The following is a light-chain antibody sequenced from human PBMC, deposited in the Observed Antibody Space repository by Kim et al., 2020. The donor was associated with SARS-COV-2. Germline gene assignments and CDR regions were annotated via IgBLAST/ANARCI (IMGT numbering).Light chain of an antibody. CDR3: AAWDDRMNGYV. J-gene: IGLJ1*01. CDR1: SSNIGSNT. V-gene: IGLV1-44*01. CDR2: SNN. Sequence: QSVLTQPPSASGTPGQRVTISCSGSSSNIGSNTITWYHQLPGTAPKLLIYSNNQRPSGVPDRFSGSKSGTSASLAISGLQSEDEADYYCAAWDDRMNGYVFGTGTTVTVL.